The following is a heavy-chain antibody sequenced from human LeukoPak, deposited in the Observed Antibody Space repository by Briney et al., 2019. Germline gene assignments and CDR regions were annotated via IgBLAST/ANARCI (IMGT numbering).Heavy chain of an antibody. V-gene: IGHV3-23*01. D-gene: IGHD4-11*01. CDR2: TGKSGDT. Sequence: GGSLRLSCVASGFTFNIYAMSWVRQAPGKGLEWVSGTGKSGDTYCADSVKGRFTASRDNSKNTLCLQMNSLRAEDTAVYYCAREGGLYYSDWRAGDYWGQGTLVTVSS. CDR3: AREGGLYYSDWRAGDY. CDR1: GFTFNIYA. J-gene: IGHJ4*02.